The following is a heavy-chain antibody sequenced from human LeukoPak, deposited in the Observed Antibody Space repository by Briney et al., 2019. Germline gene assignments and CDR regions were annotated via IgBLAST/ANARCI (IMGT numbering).Heavy chain of an antibody. CDR1: GFTFSSYS. D-gene: IGHD6-13*01. CDR3: ARDVAHIAATNY. J-gene: IGHJ4*02. Sequence: GGSLRLFCAASGFTFSSYSMNWVRQAPGKGLEWVSSISSSSSYIYYADSVKGRFTISRDNAKNSLYLQMNSLRAEDTAVYYCARDVAHIAATNYWGQGTLVTVSS. V-gene: IGHV3-21*01. CDR2: ISSSSSYI.